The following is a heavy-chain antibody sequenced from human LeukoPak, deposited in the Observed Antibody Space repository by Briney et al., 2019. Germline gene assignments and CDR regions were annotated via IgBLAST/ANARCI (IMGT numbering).Heavy chain of an antibody. CDR2: INSDGSST. CDR3: AKNPQSYEGWFDP. V-gene: IGHV3-74*01. D-gene: IGHD3-16*01. J-gene: IGHJ5*02. CDR1: GFTFSSYW. Sequence: PGGSLRLSCAASGFTFSSYWMHWVRQAPGKGLVWVSRINSDGSSTSYADSVKGRFTISRDNAKNTLYLQMNSLRAEDTAVYYCAKNPQSYEGWFDPRGQGTLVTVSS.